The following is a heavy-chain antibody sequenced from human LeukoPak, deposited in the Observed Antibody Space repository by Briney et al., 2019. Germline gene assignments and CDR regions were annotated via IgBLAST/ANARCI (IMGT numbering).Heavy chain of an antibody. V-gene: IGHV3-73*01. CDR2: IRSRANSYAT. CDR3: TSLKASGDYGGSRDY. CDR1: GFTFSGSA. J-gene: IGHJ4*02. Sequence: GGSLRLSCAASGFTFSGSAMHWVRQASGKGLEWVGRIRSRANSYATAYAASVKGRFTISRDDSKNTAYLQMNSLKTEDTAVYYCTSLKASGDYGGSRDYWGQGTLVTVSS. D-gene: IGHD4-23*01.